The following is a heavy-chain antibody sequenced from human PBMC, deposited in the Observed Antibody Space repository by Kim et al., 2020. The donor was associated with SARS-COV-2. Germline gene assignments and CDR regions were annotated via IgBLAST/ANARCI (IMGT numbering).Heavy chain of an antibody. CDR1: GGSISSYY. CDR3: ARVPPHPRAAAEKRGWFDP. CDR2: IYYSGST. D-gene: IGHD6-13*01. V-gene: IGHV4-59*13. J-gene: IGHJ5*02. Sequence: SETLSLTCTVSGGSISSYYWSWIRQPPGKGLEWIGYIYYSGSTNYNPSLKSRVTISVDTSKNQFSLKLSSVTAADTAVYYCARVPPHPRAAAEKRGWFDPWGQGTLVTVSP.